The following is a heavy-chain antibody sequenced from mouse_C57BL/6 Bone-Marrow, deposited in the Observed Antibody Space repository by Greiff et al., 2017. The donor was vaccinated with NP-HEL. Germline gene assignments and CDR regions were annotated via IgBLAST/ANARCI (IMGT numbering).Heavy chain of an antibody. V-gene: IGHV1-81*01. CDR1: GYTFTSYG. CDR3: ARRHLLLRAVSWFAY. Sequence: VQLQQSGAELARPGASVKLSCKASGYTFTSYGISWVKQRTGQGLEWIGEIYPRSGNTYYNEKFKGKATLTADKSSSTAYMELRSLTSEDSAVYFCARRHLLLRAVSWFAYWGQGTLVTVSA. J-gene: IGHJ3*01. CDR2: IYPRSGNT. D-gene: IGHD1-1*01.